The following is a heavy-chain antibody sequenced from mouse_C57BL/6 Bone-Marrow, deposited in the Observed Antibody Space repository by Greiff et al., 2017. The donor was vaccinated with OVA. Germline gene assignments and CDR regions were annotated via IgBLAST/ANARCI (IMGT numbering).Heavy chain of an antibody. CDR3: ARCPTYYGPFAY. Sequence: QVQLKQPGAELVRPGSSVKLSCKASGYTFTSYWMHRVKQRPIQGLEWIGNIDPSDSETHYNQKFKDKATLTVDKSSSTAYMQLSSLTSEDSAVYYCARCPTYYGPFAYWGQGTLVTVSA. D-gene: IGHD1-1*01. CDR2: IDPSDSET. V-gene: IGHV1-52*01. J-gene: IGHJ3*01. CDR1: GYTFTSYW.